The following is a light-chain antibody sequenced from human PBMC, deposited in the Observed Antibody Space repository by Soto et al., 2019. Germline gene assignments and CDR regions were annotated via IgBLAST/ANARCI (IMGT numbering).Light chain of an antibody. CDR2: EGT. Sequence: QSVLTQPASVSGSPGQSTTVSCTGTSSDVGAYNLVSWYQQHPGKAPRLIIYEGTKRPSGISHRFSGSKSDNTASLTISGLRAEDEAHYHCCSYAGSRTFVFGGGTKLTVL. V-gene: IGLV2-23*01. J-gene: IGLJ3*02. CDR1: SSDVGAYNL. CDR3: CSYAGSRTFV.